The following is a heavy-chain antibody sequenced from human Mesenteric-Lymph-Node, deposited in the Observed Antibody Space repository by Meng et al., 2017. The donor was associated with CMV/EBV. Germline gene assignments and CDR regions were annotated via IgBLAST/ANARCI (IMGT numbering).Heavy chain of an antibody. J-gene: IGHJ4*02. CDR3: ARREEYYYDTTGSSYFDY. Sequence: SETLSLTCAVYGGSFSGYYWSWIRQPPGKGLEWIGEINQIGSTNYNPSLKSRVTISMDTSKNLVSLRLSSVTAADTAVYYCARREEYYYDTTGSSYFDYWGQGSVVTVSS. CDR2: INQIGST. D-gene: IGHD3-22*01. CDR1: GGSFSGYY. V-gene: IGHV4-34*01.